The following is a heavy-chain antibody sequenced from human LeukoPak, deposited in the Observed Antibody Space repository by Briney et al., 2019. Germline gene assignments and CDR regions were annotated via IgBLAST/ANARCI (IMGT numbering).Heavy chain of an antibody. V-gene: IGHV3-7*01. D-gene: IGHD1-26*01. CDR3: AKEKVLTYSGSYYYFDY. J-gene: IGHJ4*02. Sequence: PGGSLRLSCAASGFTFSDYWMSWVRQAPGKGLEWVANIQPHGREKYFVDSVKGRFTISRDNSKNTLYLQMNSLRAEDTAVYYCAKEKVLTYSGSYYYFDYWGQGTLVTISS. CDR2: IQPHGREK. CDR1: GFTFSDYW.